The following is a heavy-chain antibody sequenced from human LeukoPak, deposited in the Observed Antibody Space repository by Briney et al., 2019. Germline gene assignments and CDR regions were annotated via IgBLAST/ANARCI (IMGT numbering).Heavy chain of an antibody. CDR1: GGTFSSYA. Sequence: GASVKVSCKASGGTFSSYAISWVRQAPGQGLEWMGRIIPILGIANYAQKFQGRVTMTEDTSTDTAYMELGSLRSEDTAVYYCATDLRGYSYGFDAFDIWGQGTMVTVSS. J-gene: IGHJ3*02. CDR3: ATDLRGYSYGFDAFDI. CDR2: IIPILGIA. D-gene: IGHD5-18*01. V-gene: IGHV1-69*04.